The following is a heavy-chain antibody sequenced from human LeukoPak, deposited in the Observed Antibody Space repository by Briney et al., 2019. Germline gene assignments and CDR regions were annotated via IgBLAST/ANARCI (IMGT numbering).Heavy chain of an antibody. Sequence: GASVKVSCKASGYTFTSYGISWVRQAPGQGLEWMGWISAYNGNTNYAQKLQGRVTMTTDTSTSTAYMELRSLRSDDTAVYYCARVGAGYDILTGYYRGDDYWGQGTLVTVSS. CDR1: GYTFTSYG. V-gene: IGHV1-18*01. CDR3: ARVGAGYDILTGYYRGDDY. J-gene: IGHJ4*02. CDR2: ISAYNGNT. D-gene: IGHD3-9*01.